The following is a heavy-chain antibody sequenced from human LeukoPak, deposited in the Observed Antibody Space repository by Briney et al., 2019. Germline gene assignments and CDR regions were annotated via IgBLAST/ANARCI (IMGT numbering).Heavy chain of an antibody. CDR2: IYYSGST. Sequence: SETLSLTCVVSGDSISSGGYSWSWIRQPPGKGLEWIGYIYYSGSTYYNPSLKSRVTISVDTSKNQFSLKLSSVTAADTAVYYCARIGGDILTGYYPYNWFDPWGQGTLVTVSS. D-gene: IGHD3-9*01. CDR3: ARIGGDILTGYYPYNWFDP. J-gene: IGHJ5*02. CDR1: GDSISSGGYS. V-gene: IGHV4-30-4*07.